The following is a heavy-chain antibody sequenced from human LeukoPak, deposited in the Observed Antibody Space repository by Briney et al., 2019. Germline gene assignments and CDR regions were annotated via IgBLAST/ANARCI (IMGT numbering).Heavy chain of an antibody. D-gene: IGHD4-11*01. Sequence: GSSVKVSCKASGGTFSSYAISWVRQAPGQGLEWMGWINPNSGGTNYAQKFQGRVTITTDESTSTAYMELSSLRSEDTAVYYCARVEVTTGMDVWGKGTTVTVSS. CDR3: ARVEVTTGMDV. J-gene: IGHJ6*03. V-gene: IGHV1-69*05. CDR1: GGTFSSYA. CDR2: INPNSGGT.